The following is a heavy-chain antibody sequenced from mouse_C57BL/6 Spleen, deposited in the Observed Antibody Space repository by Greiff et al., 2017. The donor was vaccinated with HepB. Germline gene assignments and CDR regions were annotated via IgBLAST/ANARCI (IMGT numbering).Heavy chain of an antibody. J-gene: IGHJ3*01. D-gene: IGHD2-4*01. CDR1: GYTFTDYY. V-gene: IGHV1-76*01. CDR3: ARVELYDYGAWFAY. Sequence: VQLQQSGAELVRPGASVKLSCKASGYTFTDYYINWVKQRPGQGLEWIARIYPGSGNTYYNEKFKGKATLTAEKSSSTAYMQLSSLTSEDSAVYFCARVELYDYGAWFAYWGQGTLVTVSA. CDR2: IYPGSGNT.